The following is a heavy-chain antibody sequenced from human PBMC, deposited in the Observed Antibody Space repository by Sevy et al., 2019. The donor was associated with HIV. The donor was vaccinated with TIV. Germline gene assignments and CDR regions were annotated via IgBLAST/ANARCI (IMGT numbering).Heavy chain of an antibody. Sequence: GGSLRLSCAASGFTFSNYWMNWVRQAPGKGLEWVANMREDGSEIHYVDSLKGRFTISGDNSKNSLYLQMNSLRAEDTAMYYCARGYFGMDVWGQGTTVTVSS. CDR3: ARGYFGMDV. V-gene: IGHV3-7*01. CDR1: GFTFSNYW. CDR2: MREDGSEI. J-gene: IGHJ6*02.